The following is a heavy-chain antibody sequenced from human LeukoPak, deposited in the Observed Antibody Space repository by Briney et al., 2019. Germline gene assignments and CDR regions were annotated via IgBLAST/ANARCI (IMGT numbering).Heavy chain of an antibody. D-gene: IGHD2-15*01. CDR1: GYNFNNKW. J-gene: IGHJ4*02. CDR2: VYPDDSDV. Sequence: GESLKISCQASGYNFNNKWLGWVRQMPGKGLEWLGSVYPDDSDVRYRSSFRGQGTISVDKSIRTAYLEWSSLKASDSGTYYCATFSFSSNWWRSGPFENWGQGTLVTVSS. CDR3: ATFSFSSNWWRSGPFEN. V-gene: IGHV5-51*01.